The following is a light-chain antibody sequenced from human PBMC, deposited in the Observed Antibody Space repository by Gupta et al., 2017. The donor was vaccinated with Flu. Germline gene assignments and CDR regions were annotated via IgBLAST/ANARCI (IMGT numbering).Light chain of an antibody. Sequence: FMLTQPHSVSASPGQTVTISCTRSSGSIASNYVQWYQQRPGSSPTTVIYEDNQRPSGVPDRFSGSIDSSSNSASLTISGLKTEDEADYYCQSYDSSNHVVFGGGTKLTVL. V-gene: IGLV6-57*01. CDR2: EDN. CDR3: QSYDSSNHVV. J-gene: IGLJ2*01. CDR1: SGSIASNY.